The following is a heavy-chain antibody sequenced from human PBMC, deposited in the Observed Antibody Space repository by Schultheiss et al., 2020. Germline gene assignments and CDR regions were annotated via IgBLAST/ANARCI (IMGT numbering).Heavy chain of an antibody. Sequence: ASVKVSCKASGSTFTSYDINWVRQATGQGLEWMGWMNPNSGNTGYAQKFQGRVTMTRNTSISTAYMELSRLRSDDTAVYYCARDGSGSYRLDYWGQGTLVTISS. CDR3: ARDGSGSYRLDY. CDR1: GSTFTSYD. CDR2: MNPNSGNT. V-gene: IGHV1-8*01. D-gene: IGHD3-10*01. J-gene: IGHJ4*02.